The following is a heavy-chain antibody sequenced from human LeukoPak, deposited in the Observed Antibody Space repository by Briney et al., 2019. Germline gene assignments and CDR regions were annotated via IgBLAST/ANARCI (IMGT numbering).Heavy chain of an antibody. CDR2: ISSSGSTI. J-gene: IGHJ6*04. Sequence: GGTLRLSCTASGFTFSSYEMNWVRQAPGKGLEWISYISSSGSTIYYADSVKGRFTISRDNAKNSLYLQMNSLRAEDTAVYYCAELGITMIGGVWGKGTTVTISS. CDR1: GFTFSSYE. CDR3: AELGITMIGGV. V-gene: IGHV3-48*03. D-gene: IGHD3-10*02.